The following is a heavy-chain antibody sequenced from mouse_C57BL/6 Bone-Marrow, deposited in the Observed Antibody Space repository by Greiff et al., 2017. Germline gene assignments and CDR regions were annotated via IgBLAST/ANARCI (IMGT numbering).Heavy chain of an antibody. D-gene: IGHD3-2*02. CDR3: TTEGAAQALYDFDY. CDR1: GFNIKDDY. J-gene: IGHJ2*01. CDR2: IDPENGDT. V-gene: IGHV14-4*01. Sequence: EVQLQQSGAELVRPGASVKLSCTASGFNIKDDYMHWVKQRPEQGLEWIGWIDPENGDTEYASKFQGKATITADTSSNTAYLQLSSLTSEDTAVYYCTTEGAAQALYDFDYWGEGTTLTVSS.